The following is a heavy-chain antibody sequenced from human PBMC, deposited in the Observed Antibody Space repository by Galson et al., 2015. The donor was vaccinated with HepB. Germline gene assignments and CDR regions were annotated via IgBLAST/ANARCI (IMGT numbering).Heavy chain of an antibody. V-gene: IGHV3-23*01. J-gene: IGHJ4*02. Sequence: SLRLSCAASGFSFSSYAMSWFRQAPGKGLEFVSGIIESGGTAYYADSVKGRFTISRDNSKNTVSLQMDSLRAEDTAVYYCARDRTYCGSPSCSRMGPYYWGQGTLVTVSS. CDR3: ARDRTYCGSPSCSRMGPYY. CDR1: GFSFSSYA. D-gene: IGHD2-2*01. CDR2: IIESGGTA.